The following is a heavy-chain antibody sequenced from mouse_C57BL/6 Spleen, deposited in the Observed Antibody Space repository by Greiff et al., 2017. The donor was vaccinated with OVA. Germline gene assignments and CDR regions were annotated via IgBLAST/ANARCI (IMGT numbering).Heavy chain of an antibody. Sequence: VQLQESGPELVKPGASVKISCKASGYAFSSSWMNWVKQRPGKGLEWIGRIYPGDGDTNYNGKFKGKATLTADKSSSTAYMQLSSLTSEDSAVYFCASRNGTAPFAYWGQGTLVTVSA. CDR2: IYPGDGDT. V-gene: IGHV1-82*01. CDR3: ASRNGTAPFAY. J-gene: IGHJ3*01. CDR1: GYAFSSSW. D-gene: IGHD3-3*01.